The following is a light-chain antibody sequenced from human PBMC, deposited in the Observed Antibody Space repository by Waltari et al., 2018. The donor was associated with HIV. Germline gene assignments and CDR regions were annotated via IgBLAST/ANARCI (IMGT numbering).Light chain of an antibody. CDR1: SDSVSANDS. CDR2: NTN. Sequence: QTVVTQEQPLSVSPGWTVTITCDSRSDSVSANDSPSWYLQTPGQAPRTLIFNTNIRSSGVPDLFSGSILGNKAALTITGAQADDESDYYCALYMDNGIRVFGGGTKLTVL. CDR3: ALYMDNGIRV. J-gene: IGLJ3*02. V-gene: IGLV8-61*01.